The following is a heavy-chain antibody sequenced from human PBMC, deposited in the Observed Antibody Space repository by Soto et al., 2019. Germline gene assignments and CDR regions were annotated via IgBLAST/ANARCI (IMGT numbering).Heavy chain of an antibody. CDR1: AGSILNGGHY. D-gene: IGHD4-17*01. J-gene: IGHJ4*02. V-gene: IGHV4-31*02. Sequence: SETLSLTWTVSAGSILNGGHYWTWIRQHPGKGLEWSGKIFFSGNTHYNPAPKMRLTFSVHTTKNQFSLKLTSFTAADTAIYYCARDNYGGMIDFWGPGTLVTVS. CDR2: IFFSGNT. CDR3: ARDNYGGMIDF.